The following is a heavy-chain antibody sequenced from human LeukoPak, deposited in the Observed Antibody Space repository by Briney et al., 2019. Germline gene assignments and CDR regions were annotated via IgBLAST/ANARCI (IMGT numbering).Heavy chain of an antibody. CDR1: GGSISSGSYY. V-gene: IGHV4-61*02. J-gene: IGHJ4*02. Sequence: SQTLSLTCTVSGGSISSGSYYWSWIRQPAGKGLEWIGCIYTSGSTNYNPSLKSRVTISVDTSKNQFSLKLSSVTAADTAVYYCAREVLDTAMVWTFDYWGQGTLVTVSS. CDR3: AREVLDTAMVWTFDY. CDR2: IYTSGST. D-gene: IGHD5-18*01.